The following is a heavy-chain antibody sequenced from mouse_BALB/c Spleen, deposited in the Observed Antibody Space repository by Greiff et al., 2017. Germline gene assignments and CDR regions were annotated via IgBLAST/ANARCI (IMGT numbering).Heavy chain of an antibody. CDR3: ARGVLRGMDY. Sequence: VQLHQSGAELAKPGASVKMSCKASGYTFTSYWMHWVKQRPGQGLEWIGYINPSTGYTEYNQKFKDKATLTADKSSSTAYMQLSSLTSEDSAVYYCARGVLRGMDYWGQGTSVTVSS. CDR2: INPSTGYT. CDR1: GYTFTSYW. V-gene: IGHV1-7*01. D-gene: IGHD1-1*01. J-gene: IGHJ4*01.